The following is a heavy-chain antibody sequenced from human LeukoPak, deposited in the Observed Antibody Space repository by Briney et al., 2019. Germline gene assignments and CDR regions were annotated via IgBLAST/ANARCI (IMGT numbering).Heavy chain of an antibody. CDR3: AKEPREYCSSTSCPNWFDS. Sequence: GGSLRLSCAASGFTFNNYAMSWVRQAPGKGLEWVSAISASGGTTYCADSVKGRFTISRDNSESTLFLQMNSLRAEDTAVYYCAKEPREYCSSTSCPNWFDSWGQGTLVTVSS. D-gene: IGHD2-2*01. CDR1: GFTFNNYA. J-gene: IGHJ5*01. V-gene: IGHV3-23*01. CDR2: ISASGGTT.